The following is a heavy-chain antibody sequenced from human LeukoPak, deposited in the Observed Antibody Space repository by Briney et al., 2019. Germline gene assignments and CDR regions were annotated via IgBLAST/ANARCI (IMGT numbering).Heavy chain of an antibody. V-gene: IGHV3-33*06. J-gene: IGHJ4*02. CDR1: GFIFSSYG. CDR2: IWYDGSNK. CDR3: AKVLDDYVWGSYRYDSFDY. D-gene: IGHD3-16*02. Sequence: PGRSLRLSCAASGFIFSSYGMHWVRQAPGKGLEWVAVIWYDGSNKYYADSVKGRFTISRDNSKNTLYLQMNSLRAEDTAVYYCAKVLDDYVWGSYRYDSFDYWGQGTLVTVSS.